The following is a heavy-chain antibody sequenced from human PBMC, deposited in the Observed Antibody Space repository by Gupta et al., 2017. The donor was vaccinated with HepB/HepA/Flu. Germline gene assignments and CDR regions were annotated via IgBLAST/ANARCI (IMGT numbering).Heavy chain of an antibody. J-gene: IGHJ4*02. CDR3: ARDPNHIVVLTAIDY. CDR1: GFTFGSYA. D-gene: IGHD2-21*02. CDR2: ISYDGSEI. Sequence: QVQLVESGGGVVQPGGSLRRSCADAGFTFGSYAMHWVRQAPGKGLEWVAVISYDGSEIYYADSVKGRFTISRDNFKNTLYLQMNSLRVEDTAVYYCARDPNHIVVLTAIDYWGQGTLVTVSS. V-gene: IGHV3-30-3*01.